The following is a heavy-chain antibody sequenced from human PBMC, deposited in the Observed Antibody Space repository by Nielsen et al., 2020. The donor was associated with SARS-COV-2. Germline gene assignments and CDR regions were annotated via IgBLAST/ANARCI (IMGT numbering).Heavy chain of an antibody. CDR2: INPNSGGT. D-gene: IGHD6-6*01. CDR3: ARDGGEQLVQGDYYYYGMDV. V-gene: IGHV1-2*04. Sequence: ASVKVSCKASGYTFTGYYMHWVRQAPGQGLEWMGWINPNSGGTNYAQKFQGWVTMTRDTSISTAYMELSRLRSDDTAVYYCARDGGEQLVQGDYYYYGMDVWGQGTTVTVSS. CDR1: GYTFTGYY. J-gene: IGHJ6*02.